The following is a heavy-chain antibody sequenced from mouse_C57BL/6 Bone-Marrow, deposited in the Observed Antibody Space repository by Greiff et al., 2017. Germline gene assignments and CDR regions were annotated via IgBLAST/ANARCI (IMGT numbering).Heavy chain of an antibody. D-gene: IGHD3-1*01. CDR3: ASLRGGA. CDR2: ISYDGSN. Sequence: EVKLMESGPGLVKPSPSLSLTCSVTGYSITSGYYWNWIRQFPGNKLEWMGYISYDGSNNYNPSLKNRISITRDTSKNQFFLKLNSVTTEDTATYYCASLRGGAWGQGTTLTVSS. J-gene: IGHJ2*01. V-gene: IGHV3-6*01. CDR1: GYSITSGYY.